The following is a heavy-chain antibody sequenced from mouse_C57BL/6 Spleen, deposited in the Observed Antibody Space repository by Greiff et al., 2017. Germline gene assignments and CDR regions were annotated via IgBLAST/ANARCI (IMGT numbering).Heavy chain of an antibody. CDR2: IYPRSGNT. V-gene: IGHV1-81*01. D-gene: IGHD1-1*01. CDR3: ARNYYGSRENWYFDV. J-gene: IGHJ1*03. CDR1: GYTFTSYG. Sequence: VQLQQSGAELARPGASVKLSCKASGYTFTSYGISWVKQRTGQGLEWIGEIYPRSGNTYYNEKFKGKATLTADKSSSTAYMELRSLTSEDSAVYFCARNYYGSRENWYFDVWGTGTTVTVSS.